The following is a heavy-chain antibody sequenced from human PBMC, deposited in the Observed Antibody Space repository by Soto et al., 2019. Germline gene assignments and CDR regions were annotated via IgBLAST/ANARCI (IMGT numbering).Heavy chain of an antibody. J-gene: IGHJ3*02. D-gene: IGHD2-21*02. CDR3: ASLTALRSAFDI. CDR2: IYPAGSNT. CDR1: GYSFTSYW. V-gene: IGHV5-51*01. Sequence: LGESLKISCKGSGYSFTSYWIGWVRQMPGKGLEWMGIIYPAGSNTKYSPSFQGQVTISADKSISTAYLQWSSLKASDTAMYYCASLTALRSAFDIWGQGTMGTVSS.